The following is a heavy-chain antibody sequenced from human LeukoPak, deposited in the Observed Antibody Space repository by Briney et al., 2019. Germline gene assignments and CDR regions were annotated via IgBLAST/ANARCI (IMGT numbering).Heavy chain of an antibody. CDR1: GGSISTYY. D-gene: IGHD6-19*01. Sequence: PSETLSLTCTVSGGSISTYYWSWIRQPPGKGLEWIGYIYYSGSTNYNPSLKSRVTISVDTSKNQFSLKLSSVTAADTAVYYCARARAVAGTSSYYFDYWGQGTLVTVSS. CDR3: ARARAVAGTSSYYFDY. CDR2: IYYSGST. J-gene: IGHJ4*02. V-gene: IGHV4-59*01.